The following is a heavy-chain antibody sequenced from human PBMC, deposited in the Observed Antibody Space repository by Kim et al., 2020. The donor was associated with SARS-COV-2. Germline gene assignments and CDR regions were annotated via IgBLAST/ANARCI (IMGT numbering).Heavy chain of an antibody. CDR3: TRADVVVPAAIRTYYYYYGMDV. Sequence: GGSLRLSCTASGFTFGDYAMSWVRQAPGKGLEWVGFIRSKAYGGTTEYAASVKGRFTISRDDSKSIAYLQMNSLKTEDTAVYYCTRADVVVPAAIRTYYYYYGMDVWGQGTTVTVSS. CDR2: IRSKAYGGTT. CDR1: GFTFGDYA. V-gene: IGHV3-49*04. D-gene: IGHD2-2*01. J-gene: IGHJ6*02.